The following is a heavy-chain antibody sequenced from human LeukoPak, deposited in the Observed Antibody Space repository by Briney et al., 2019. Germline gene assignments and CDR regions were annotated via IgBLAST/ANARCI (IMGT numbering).Heavy chain of an antibody. J-gene: IGHJ4*02. CDR3: ATAGPVAVAGTDYFDS. V-gene: IGHV4-59*01. Sequence: SQTLSLTCTVSGGSISSYYWSWIRQPPGKGLEWIGYIYYIGNTNYNPSLKSRVTMSVDTSRNQVSLKLSSVTAADTAMYYCATAGPVAVAGTDYFDSWGQGTLVTVSS. CDR1: GGSISSYY. D-gene: IGHD6-19*01. CDR2: IYYIGNT.